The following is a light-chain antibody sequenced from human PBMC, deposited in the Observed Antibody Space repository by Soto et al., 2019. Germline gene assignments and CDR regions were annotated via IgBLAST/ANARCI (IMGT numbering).Light chain of an antibody. Sequence: EIVLTQSPATLSLSPGARATLSCRASQSVSSNLAWYQQKPGQAPRLLIYGASTRATGIPARFSGSGSGTEFTLTISSLQSEDFAVYYCQQYNNWPPLTFGGGTKVDIK. CDR3: QQYNNWPPLT. J-gene: IGKJ4*01. CDR1: QSVSSN. CDR2: GAS. V-gene: IGKV3-15*01.